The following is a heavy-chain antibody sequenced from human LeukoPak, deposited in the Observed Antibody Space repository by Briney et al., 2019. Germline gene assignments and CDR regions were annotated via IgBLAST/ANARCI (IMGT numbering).Heavy chain of an antibody. D-gene: IGHD6-19*01. V-gene: IGHV3-33*01. CDR3: ARDHPHGYSSGWYSY. J-gene: IGHJ4*02. Sequence: PGGSLRLSCAASGFTFSSYGMHWVRQAPGKGLEWVAVIWYDGSNKYYADSVKGRFTISRDNSKNTLYLQMNSLRAEDTAVYHCARDHPHGYSSGWYSYWGQGTLVTVSS. CDR2: IWYDGSNK. CDR1: GFTFSSYG.